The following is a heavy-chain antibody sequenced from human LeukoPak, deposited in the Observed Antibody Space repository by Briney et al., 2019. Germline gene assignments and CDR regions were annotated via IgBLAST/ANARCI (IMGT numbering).Heavy chain of an antibody. V-gene: IGHV3-48*03. D-gene: IGHD3-22*01. J-gene: IGHJ2*01. Sequence: GGSLRLSCAASGFTFSSYEMNWVRRAPGKGLEWVSYISYSGSTIYYADSVKGRFTISRDNAKNSLYLQMNSLRAEDTAFYYCARDYYDSSGPWYFDLWGRGTLVTVSS. CDR3: ARDYYDSSGPWYFDL. CDR1: GFTFSSYE. CDR2: ISYSGSTI.